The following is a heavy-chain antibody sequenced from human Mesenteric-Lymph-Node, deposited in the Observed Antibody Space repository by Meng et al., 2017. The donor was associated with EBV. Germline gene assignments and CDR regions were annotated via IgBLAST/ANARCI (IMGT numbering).Heavy chain of an antibody. J-gene: IGHJ4*02. D-gene: IGHD3-22*01. CDR2: ISGNNDHT. Sequence: QLLLVVAWHEVKKPAESVKVCCKASGDTSPTYGIGWGRQAHGQGVKWMGWISGNNDHTKYAQNLQGRVTMTTDTSTSTAYMVLRSLRSDDTAVYYCARRASGYEWIDSWGQGTLVTVSS. V-gene: IGHV1-18*01. CDR1: GDTSPTYG. CDR3: ARRASGYEWIDS.